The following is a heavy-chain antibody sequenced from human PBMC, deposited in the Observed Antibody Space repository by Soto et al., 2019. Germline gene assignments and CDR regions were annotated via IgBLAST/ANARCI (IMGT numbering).Heavy chain of an antibody. Sequence: GGSLRLSCAASGFTFSTYWMHWVRQAPGKGLVWVSRIKSDGSSTSYADSVKGRFTISRDNAKNTLYLQMNSLRVKDTAVYYCARSDWFDPWGQGTLVTVS. J-gene: IGHJ5*02. CDR1: GFTFSTYW. CDR3: ARSDWFDP. CDR2: IKSDGSST. V-gene: IGHV3-74*01.